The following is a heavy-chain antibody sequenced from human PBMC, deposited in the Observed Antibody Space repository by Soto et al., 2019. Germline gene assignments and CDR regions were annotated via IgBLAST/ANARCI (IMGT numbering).Heavy chain of an antibody. J-gene: IGHJ4*02. CDR2: IFYSGST. CDR3: AIGYRKSGNSISWVFDS. CDR1: GGSINSGGYY. D-gene: IGHD6-13*01. V-gene: IGHV4-31*01. Sequence: QVQLQESGPGLVKPSQTLSLICTVSGGSINSGGYYWNWIRQHPGKDLEWIGYIFYSGSTYYNPFLRSQVTISAESSENQFSLNLSSVTAAATAVYCLAIGYRKSGNSISWVFDSWGQGTPVNVS.